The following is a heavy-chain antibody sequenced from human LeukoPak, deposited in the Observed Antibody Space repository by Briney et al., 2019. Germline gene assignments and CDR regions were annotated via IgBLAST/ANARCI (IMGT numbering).Heavy chain of an antibody. CDR1: GFTFSSYG. CDR3: ARDPPPLFGSGEQRVPDY. D-gene: IGHD3-3*01. V-gene: IGHV3-33*01. Sequence: GGSLRLSCPASGFTFSSYGRHWVRQAPGKGLEWVAVIWYDGSNKYYADSVKGRFTISRDNSKNTLYLQMTSLRAEGTAVDYCARDPPPLFGSGEQRVPDYWGQGTLVTVSS. J-gene: IGHJ4*02. CDR2: IWYDGSNK.